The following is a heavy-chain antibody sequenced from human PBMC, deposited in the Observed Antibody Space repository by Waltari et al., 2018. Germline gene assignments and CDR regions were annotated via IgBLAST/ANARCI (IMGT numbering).Heavy chain of an antibody. D-gene: IGHD6-19*01. CDR2: IYYSGST. Sequence: QLQLQESGPGLVKPSETLSLTCTVSGGSILTSISYGGLIRQPPGKGLEVFVSIYYSGSTYYNPSLKSRVTISVDTSKNQFSLKLSSVTAADTAVYYCARRGSSLISDAFDIWGQGTMVTVSS. CDR1: GGSILTSISY. J-gene: IGHJ3*02. V-gene: IGHV4-39*01. CDR3: ARRGSSLISDAFDI.